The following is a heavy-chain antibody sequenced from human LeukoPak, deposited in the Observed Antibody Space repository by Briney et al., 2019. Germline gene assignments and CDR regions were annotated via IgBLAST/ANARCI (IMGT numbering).Heavy chain of an antibody. CDR3: AEGALGATTGAFDI. Sequence: SETLSLTCTVSGGSISSSSYYWGWIRQPPGKGLEWIGSIYYSGSTYYNPSLKSRVTISVDTSKNQFSLNLNSVTAADTAVYYCAEGALGATTGAFDIWGQGTMVTVSS. CDR1: GGSISSSSYY. V-gene: IGHV4-39*07. D-gene: IGHD1-26*01. CDR2: IYYSGST. J-gene: IGHJ3*02.